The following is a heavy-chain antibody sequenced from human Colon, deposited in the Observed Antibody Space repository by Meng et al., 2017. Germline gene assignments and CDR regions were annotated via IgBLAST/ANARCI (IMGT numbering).Heavy chain of an antibody. Sequence: ASVKVSCKASGYTFSSYFMHWGRQAPGQGLEWMGVISPNYADTTYAQKVQGRVTMTRDTSTSTVYMELSSLTSEDTAVYYCARGSWGFPDFWGQGTLVTVSS. CDR1: GYTFSSYF. V-gene: IGHV1-46*01. D-gene: IGHD1-26*01. CDR2: ISPNYADT. CDR3: ARGSWGFPDF. J-gene: IGHJ4*02.